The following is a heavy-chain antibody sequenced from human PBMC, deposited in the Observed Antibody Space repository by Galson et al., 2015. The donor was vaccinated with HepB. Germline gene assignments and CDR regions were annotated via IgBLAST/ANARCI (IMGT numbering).Heavy chain of an antibody. Sequence: SLRLSCAASGFTFSSYSMNWVRQAPGKGLEWVSYISSSSSTIYYADSVKGRFTISRDNAKNSLYLQMNSLRAEDTAVYYCARESLGSYYDSSGYYGPVAWGQGTLVTVSS. J-gene: IGHJ5*02. CDR2: ISSSSSTI. CDR3: ARESLGSYYDSSGYYGPVA. V-gene: IGHV3-48*04. D-gene: IGHD3-22*01. CDR1: GFTFSSYS.